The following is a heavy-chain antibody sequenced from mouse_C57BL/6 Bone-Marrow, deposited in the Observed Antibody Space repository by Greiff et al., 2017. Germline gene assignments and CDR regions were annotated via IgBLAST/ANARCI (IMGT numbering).Heavy chain of an antibody. V-gene: IGHV1-80*01. CDR1: GYAFSSYW. Sequence: VKLQESGAELVKPGASVKISCKASGYAFSSYWMNWVKQRPGKGLEWIGQIYPGDGDTNYNGKFKGKATLTADKSSSTAYMQLSSLTSEDSAVYFCASGLREAYWGQGTLVTVSA. J-gene: IGHJ3*01. D-gene: IGHD2-4*01. CDR3: ASGLREAY. CDR2: IYPGDGDT.